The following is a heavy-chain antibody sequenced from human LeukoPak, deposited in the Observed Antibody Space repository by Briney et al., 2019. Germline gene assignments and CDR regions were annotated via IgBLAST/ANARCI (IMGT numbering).Heavy chain of an antibody. Sequence: GGSLRLSCEASGFSVSSNYMSWVRQAPGKGLEWVSVFYSGGSTYYADSVKDRFTISRDNSKNTLFLQMDRLRAEDTAVYYCARDGDDDSSGYYVDSWGQGTLVTVSS. J-gene: IGHJ4*02. V-gene: IGHV3-66*01. CDR3: ARDGDDDSSGYYVDS. CDR2: FYSGGST. CDR1: GFSVSSNY. D-gene: IGHD3-22*01.